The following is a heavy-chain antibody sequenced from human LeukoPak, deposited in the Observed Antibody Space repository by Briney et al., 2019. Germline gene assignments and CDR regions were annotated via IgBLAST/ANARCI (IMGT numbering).Heavy chain of an antibody. D-gene: IGHD4-17*01. Sequence: SETLSLTCTVSGGSISIYYWSWIRQPPGKGLEWIGYIYYSGSTNYNPSLKSRVTISVDTSKNQFSLKLSSVTAADTAVYYCARLYGDYENWFDPWGQGTLVTVSS. CDR3: ARLYGDYENWFDP. CDR1: GGSISIYY. CDR2: IYYSGST. J-gene: IGHJ5*02. V-gene: IGHV4-59*08.